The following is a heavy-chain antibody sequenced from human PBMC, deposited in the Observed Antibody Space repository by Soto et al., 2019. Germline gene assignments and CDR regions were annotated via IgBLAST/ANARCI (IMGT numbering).Heavy chain of an antibody. D-gene: IGHD2-2*01. V-gene: IGHV3-23*01. CDR1: GFTFNSYA. J-gene: IGHJ4*02. CDR2: ITGSGDTT. Sequence: GGSLRLSCAASGFTFNSYAMAWVRQAPGKGLEWVSTITGSGDTTYYADSVKGRFTISRDNSKNTLCLQMNSLRADDTAIYYCAKECSSSSCTIFDYWGQGALVTVSS. CDR3: AKECSSSSCTIFDY.